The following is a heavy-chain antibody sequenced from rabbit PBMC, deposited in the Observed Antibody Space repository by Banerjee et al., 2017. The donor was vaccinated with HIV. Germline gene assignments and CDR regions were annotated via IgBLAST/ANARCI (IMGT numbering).Heavy chain of an antibody. CDR1: GFDFSSTYY. D-gene: IGHD6-1*01. Sequence: QSLEESGGGLVQPEGSLTLTCKASGFDFSSTYYMCWVRQAPGKGLEWIGCIGGGSSGITYYASWAKGRFTISKTSSTTVTLQMTSLTAADTATYFCARDLAGYGSDYGLWGQGTLVTVS. CDR3: ARDLAGYGSDYGL. J-gene: IGHJ3*01. CDR2: IGGGSSGIT. V-gene: IGHV1S40*01.